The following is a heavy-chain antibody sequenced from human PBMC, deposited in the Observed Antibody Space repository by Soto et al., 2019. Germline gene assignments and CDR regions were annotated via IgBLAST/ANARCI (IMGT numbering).Heavy chain of an antibody. Sequence: SETLSLTCAVYGGSFSGYYWSWIRQPPGKGLEWIGEINHSGSTNYNPSLKSRVTISVDTSKNQFSLKLSSVTAADTAVYYCARGVITMVREVINLAYYYHGMDVWGQGTTVTVSS. CDR3: ARGVITMVREVINLAYYYHGMDV. J-gene: IGHJ6*02. D-gene: IGHD3-10*01. CDR2: INHSGST. V-gene: IGHV4-34*01. CDR1: GGSFSGYY.